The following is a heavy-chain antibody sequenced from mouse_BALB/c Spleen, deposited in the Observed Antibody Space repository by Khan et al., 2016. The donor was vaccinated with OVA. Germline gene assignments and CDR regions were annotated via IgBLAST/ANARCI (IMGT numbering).Heavy chain of an antibody. CDR1: GYTFTTYW. J-gene: IGHJ2*01. CDR2: INPTSGYT. V-gene: IGHV1-7*01. CDR3: TRDRIYY. Sequence: VKLLESGAELAKPGASVKMSCKASGYTFTTYWMHWVKQRPGQGLEWIGYINPTSGYTDYTEKFKDRATLSADKSSSTAYMQLSSLTSEDSAVYYGTRDRIYYWGQGTTLTVSS.